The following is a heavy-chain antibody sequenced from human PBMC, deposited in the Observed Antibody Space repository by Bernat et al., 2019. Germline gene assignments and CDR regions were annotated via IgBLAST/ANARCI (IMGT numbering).Heavy chain of an antibody. CDR2: INACNGNT. V-gene: IGHV1-18*01. D-gene: IGHD3-10*01. CDR3: ARGYYYGSGGYLRDYAFDL. J-gene: IGHJ3*01. Sequence: QVQLVQSGAEVKKPGASVKVSCKASGYTFTSYGISWVRQAPGQGLEWMGWINACNGNTNYAQKLQGRVTMTTDTATSTAYMELRGLRSDDTAVYYCARGYYYGSGGYLRDYAFDLWGQGTMVTVSS. CDR1: GYTFTSYG.